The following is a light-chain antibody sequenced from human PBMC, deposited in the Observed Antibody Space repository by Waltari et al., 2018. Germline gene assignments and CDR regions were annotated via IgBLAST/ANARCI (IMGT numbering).Light chain of an antibody. CDR1: QSVGWS. CDR2: DAS. CDR3: QNYVRLPVT. Sequence: EIGLTQSPGTLSLSPRERGTLSCRARQSVGWSLVWYQQKPGQAPRLPIHDASARSTGIPDRFRGSGSGTDFSLTISRLEPEDFAVYFCQNYVRLPVTCGQGTKVEIK. V-gene: IGKV3-20*01. J-gene: IGKJ1*01.